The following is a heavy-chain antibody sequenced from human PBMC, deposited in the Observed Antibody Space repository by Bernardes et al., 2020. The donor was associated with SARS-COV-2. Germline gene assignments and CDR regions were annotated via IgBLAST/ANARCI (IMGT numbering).Heavy chain of an antibody. CDR1: GFTFSRHA. CDR3: ARGPAVVQGLRNWFDP. CDR2: ISGSGGST. J-gene: IGHJ5*02. Sequence: GSLRLSCAASGFTFSRHAMSWVRQAPGKGLEWVSRISGSGGSTYYADSVKGRFTISRDNSKNTLYLQMNSLRAEDTAVYYCARGPAVVQGLRNWFDPWGQGTLVTVSS. D-gene: IGHD3-10*01. V-gene: IGHV3-23*01.